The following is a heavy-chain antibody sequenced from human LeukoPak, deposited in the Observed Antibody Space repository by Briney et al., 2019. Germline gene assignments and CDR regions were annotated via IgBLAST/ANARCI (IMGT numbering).Heavy chain of an antibody. CDR3: ARVITVATGSDY. D-gene: IGHD6-19*01. J-gene: IGHJ4*02. V-gene: IGHV1-2*02. CDR1: GYTFTGYY. Sequence: ASVKVSCKASGYTFTGYYMHWVRQAPGHGLEWMGWINANSGGTNYAQKFQGRVTMTRDTSINTAYMELSRLRSDDTAVYYCARVITVATGSDYWGQGTLVTVSS. CDR2: INANSGGT.